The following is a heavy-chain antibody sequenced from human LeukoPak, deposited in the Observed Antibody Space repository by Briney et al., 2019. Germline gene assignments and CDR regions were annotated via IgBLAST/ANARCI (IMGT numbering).Heavy chain of an antibody. J-gene: IGHJ4*02. D-gene: IGHD4-23*01. Sequence: GGSLRLSCAASGLTVSSNYMSWVRQAPGKGLEWLSVIYNGDMTYYADSVKGRFTISRDNSKNTLYLQMNNLRAEDTAVYYCARANGGNMWRGHYFDCWGQGTLVTASS. V-gene: IGHV3-66*01. CDR1: GLTVSSNY. CDR3: ARANGGNMWRGHYFDC. CDR2: IYNGDMT.